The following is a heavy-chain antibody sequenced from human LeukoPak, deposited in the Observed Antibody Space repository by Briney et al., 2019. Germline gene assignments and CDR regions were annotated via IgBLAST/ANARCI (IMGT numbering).Heavy chain of an antibody. Sequence: GGSLRLTCAASGFAFSTYTIIWVRQAPGKGLEWVSSISSSSSYIYYTDSVKGRSTISRDNARNLLFLQMSSLRAEDTAVYYCARALSSVTCRGGGCGLDVWCQGTTVTVFS. J-gene: IGHJ6*02. CDR1: GFAFSTYT. CDR2: ISSSSSYI. CDR3: ARALSSVTCRGGGCGLDV. V-gene: IGHV3-21*01. D-gene: IGHD2-15*01.